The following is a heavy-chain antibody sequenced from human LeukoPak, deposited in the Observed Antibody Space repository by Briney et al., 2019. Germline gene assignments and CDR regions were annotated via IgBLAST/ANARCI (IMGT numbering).Heavy chain of an antibody. J-gene: IGHJ5*02. V-gene: IGHV1-3*03. CDR3: ARDEGYCTNGVCYEVFDP. CDR2: INAGNGNT. D-gene: IGHD2-8*01. CDR1: GYTFTSYA. Sequence: ASVKVSCKASGYTFTSYAMHWVRQAPGQRLEWMGWINAGNGNTKYSQEFQGRVTITRDTSASTAYMELSSLRSEDMAVYYCARDEGYCTNGVCYEVFDPWGQGTLVTVSS.